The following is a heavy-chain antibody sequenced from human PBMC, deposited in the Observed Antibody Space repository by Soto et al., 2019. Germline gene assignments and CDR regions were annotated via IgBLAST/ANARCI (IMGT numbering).Heavy chain of an antibody. D-gene: IGHD6-19*01. J-gene: IGHJ4*02. CDR3: ARDLGGWPDY. CDR2: INAGNGNT. V-gene: IGHV1-3*01. CDR1: GYTFTSYA. Sequence: QVQLVQSGAEVKKPGASVKVSCKASGYTFTSYAIHWVRQAPGQRLEWMGWINAGNGNTKYSLKFQDRVTITRDTSASTAYMELSSLRSEATAVYYCARDLGGWPDYWGQGTLVTVSS.